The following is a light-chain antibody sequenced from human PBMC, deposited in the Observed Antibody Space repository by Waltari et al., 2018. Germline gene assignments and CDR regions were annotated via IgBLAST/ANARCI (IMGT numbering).Light chain of an antibody. CDR3: SSYSYSSAWP. CDR2: EVD. CDR1: SSDLGSYDL. J-gene: IGLJ3*02. Sequence: QSALTQPASVSASPGQSISITCTGTSSDLGSYDLVAWYQQHPDKAPKLIISEVDKRPSGVSDRFSGSKSGNTASLTISGLQAEDEALYFCSSYSYSSAWPFGGGTLVTVL. V-gene: IGLV2-23*02.